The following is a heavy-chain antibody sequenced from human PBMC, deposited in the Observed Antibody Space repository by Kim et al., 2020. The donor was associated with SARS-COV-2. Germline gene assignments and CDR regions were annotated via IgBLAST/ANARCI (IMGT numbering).Heavy chain of an antibody. CDR1: GFTFSSYA. V-gene: IGHV3-30*04. CDR3: ARVWRQWLVPGWADYYYYGMDV. J-gene: IGHJ6*02. D-gene: IGHD6-19*01. CDR2: ISYDGSNK. Sequence: GGSLRLSCAASGFTFSSYAMHWVRQAPGKGLEWVAVISYDGSNKYYADSVKGRFTISRDNSKNTLYLQMNSLRAEDTAVYYCARVWRQWLVPGWADYYYYGMDVWGQGTTVTVSS.